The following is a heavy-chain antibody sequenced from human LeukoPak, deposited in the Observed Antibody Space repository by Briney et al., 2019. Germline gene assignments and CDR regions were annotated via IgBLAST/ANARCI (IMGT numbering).Heavy chain of an antibody. CDR1: GFTFSSYA. CDR2: ISYDGSNK. J-gene: IGHJ4*02. CDR3: ARSSGGGSYFDY. V-gene: IGHV3-30-3*01. Sequence: PGRSLRLSCAASGFTFSSYAMHWVRQAPGKGLEWVAVISYDGSNKYYADSVKGRFTISSDNSKNTLYLQMNSLRAEDTAVYYCARSSGGGSYFDYWGQGTLVTVSS. D-gene: IGHD3-10*01.